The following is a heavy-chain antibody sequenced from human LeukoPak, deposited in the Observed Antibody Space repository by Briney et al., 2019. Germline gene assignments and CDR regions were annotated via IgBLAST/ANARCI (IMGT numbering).Heavy chain of an antibody. CDR3: AKGQRYNWDDDAVEM. Sequence: PGGSLRLSCAASAFTFSSYGMSWVRQAPGKGLEWVSRIITSSDRTYYADSVKGRFTISRDNSKNTLYLQMNSLRAEDTAIYYCAKGQRYNWDDDAVEMWGQGTMVIVSS. V-gene: IGHV3-23*01. J-gene: IGHJ3*02. D-gene: IGHD1-20*01. CDR2: IITSSDRT. CDR1: AFTFSSYG.